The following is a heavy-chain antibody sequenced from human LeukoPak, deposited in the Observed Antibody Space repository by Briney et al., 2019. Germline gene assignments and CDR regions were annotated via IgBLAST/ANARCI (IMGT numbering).Heavy chain of an antibody. CDR2: INHSGST. Sequence: SETLSLTCAVYGGSFSGYYWSWIRQPPGKGLEWIGEINHSGSTNYNPSLKSRVTISVETSKNQFSLKLSSVTAADTAVYYCARFQRWFDPWGQGTLVTVSS. J-gene: IGHJ5*02. V-gene: IGHV4-34*01. CDR1: GGSFSGYY. CDR3: ARFQRWFDP.